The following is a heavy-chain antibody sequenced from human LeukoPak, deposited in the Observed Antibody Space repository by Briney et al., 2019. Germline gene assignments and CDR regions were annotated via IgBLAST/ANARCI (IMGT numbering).Heavy chain of an antibody. J-gene: IGHJ2*01. CDR1: GYTFIVYY. D-gene: IGHD7-27*01. CDR2: INPNSGGT. Sequence: GASVKVSCKASGYTFIVYYMHWVRQAPGQGLEWMGWINPNSGGTNYAQKFQGRVTMTRDTSISTAYMELSRLRSDDTAVYYCARDVTGDQSWFFDLWGRGTLVTVSS. CDR3: ARDVTGDQSWFFDL. V-gene: IGHV1-2*02.